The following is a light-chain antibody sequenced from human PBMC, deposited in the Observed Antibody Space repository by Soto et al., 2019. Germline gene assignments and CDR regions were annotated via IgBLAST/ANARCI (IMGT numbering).Light chain of an antibody. CDR1: QSFSSN. J-gene: IGKJ2*01. CDR3: QQYNNWPPYT. Sequence: EIVMTQSPATLSVSPGERATLSCRASQSFSSNLAWYQQKPGQAPRLLIYGASTRATGIPARFSGSGSGTEFTLTISSLKSEDFALYYCQQYNNWPPYTFGQGTKLEIK. V-gene: IGKV3-15*01. CDR2: GAS.